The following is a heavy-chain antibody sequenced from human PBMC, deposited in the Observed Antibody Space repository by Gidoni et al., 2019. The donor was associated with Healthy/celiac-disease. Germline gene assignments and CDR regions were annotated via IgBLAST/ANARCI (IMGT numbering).Heavy chain of an antibody. CDR2: IYHSGST. V-gene: IGHV4-30-2*01. D-gene: IGHD2-2*01. J-gene: IGHJ5*02. Sequence: QLQLQESGSGLVKPSQTLSLTCPVPGGPIRRGGYSWSWIRQPPGKGLGWIGYIYHSGSTYYNPSLKSRVTIAVDRSKNQFSLKLSSVTAADTAVYYCARAVVVPAANHWFDPWGQGTLVTVSS. CDR3: ARAVVVPAANHWFDP. CDR1: GGPIRRGGYS.